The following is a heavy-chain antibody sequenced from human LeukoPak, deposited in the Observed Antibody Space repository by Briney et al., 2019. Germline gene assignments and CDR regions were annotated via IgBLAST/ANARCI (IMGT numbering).Heavy chain of an antibody. CDR2: IYYSGST. J-gene: IGHJ4*02. CDR3: ARVHFDWLLYSPRALYFDY. Sequence: SETLSLTCTVSGGSISSYYWSWIRQPPGKGLEWIRYIYYSGSTNYNPSLKSRVTISVDTSKNQFSLKLSSVTAADTAVYYRARVHFDWLLYSPRALYFDYWGQGTLVTVSS. CDR1: GGSISSYY. D-gene: IGHD3-9*01. V-gene: IGHV4-59*01.